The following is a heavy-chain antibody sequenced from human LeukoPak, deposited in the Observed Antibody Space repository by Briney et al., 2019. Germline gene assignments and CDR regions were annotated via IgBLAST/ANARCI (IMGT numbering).Heavy chain of an antibody. CDR1: GGSISSGSYY. CDR2: IYTSGST. J-gene: IGHJ6*03. D-gene: IGHD3-3*01. Sequence: PSETLSLTCTVSGGSISSGSYYWSWIQQPAGKGLEWIGRIYTSGSTNYNPSLKSRVTISVDTSKNQFSLKLSSVTAADTAVYYCARGFGGSYYYYMDVWGKGTTVTVSS. CDR3: ARGFGGSYYYYMDV. V-gene: IGHV4-61*02.